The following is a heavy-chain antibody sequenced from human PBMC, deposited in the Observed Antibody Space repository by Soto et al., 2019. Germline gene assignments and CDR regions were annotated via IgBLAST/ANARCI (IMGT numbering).Heavy chain of an antibody. CDR1: GGTFGTYA. J-gene: IGHJ4*02. Sequence: ASVKVSCKASGGTFGTYAIGWVRQAPGLGLEWMGGIIPMPGTGTNSQKFQGRVTISADKSTGIAYMELSGLGPEDTAVYYCARDNSSHAFDSWGQGTLVTVSS. D-gene: IGHD2-2*01. CDR3: ARDNSSHAFDS. V-gene: IGHV1-69*10. CDR2: IIPMPGTG.